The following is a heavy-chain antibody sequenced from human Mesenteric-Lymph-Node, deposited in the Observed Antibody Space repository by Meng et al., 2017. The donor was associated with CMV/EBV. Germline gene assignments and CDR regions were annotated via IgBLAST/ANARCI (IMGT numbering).Heavy chain of an antibody. J-gene: IGHJ6*02. D-gene: IGHD6-6*01. Sequence: GGSLRLSCAASGFTFSSYSMNWVRQAPGKGLEWVSSISSSSSYIYYADSVKGRFTISRDNAKNSLYLQMNSLRAEDTAVYYCARVRSIGGMDVWGQGTTVTVSS. CDR2: ISSSSSYI. V-gene: IGHV3-21*01. CDR3: ARVRSIGGMDV. CDR1: GFTFSSYS.